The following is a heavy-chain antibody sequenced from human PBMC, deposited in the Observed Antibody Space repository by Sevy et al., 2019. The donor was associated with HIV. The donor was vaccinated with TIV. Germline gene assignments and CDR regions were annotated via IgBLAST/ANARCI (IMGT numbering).Heavy chain of an antibody. CDR3: ARTSSYGSGNYFDY. CDR1: GYTFTIYG. V-gene: IGHV1-18*01. D-gene: IGHD3-10*01. J-gene: IGHJ4*02. CDR2: ISAYSGNT. Sequence: ASVKVSCKASGYTFTIYGISWVRQAPEQGLEWMGWISAYSGNTNYAQNLQGRVTMTTDTSTTTAFMELRSLRFDDTAVYYCARTSSYGSGNYFDYWGQGTLVTVSS.